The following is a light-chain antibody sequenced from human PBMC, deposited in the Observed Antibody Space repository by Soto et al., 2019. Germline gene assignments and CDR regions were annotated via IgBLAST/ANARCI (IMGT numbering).Light chain of an antibody. CDR1: QSIRNW. Sequence: IQSSQSPSTLSASVGDRVTITFRASQSIRNWLAWYQQKPGKVPKLLIYDASSLASGVPSRYSGSVSGTEFTLTISSLQPDDFATYYCQQYKSYSQITVGQGTRREIK. CDR3: QQYKSYSQIT. J-gene: IGKJ5*01. V-gene: IGKV1-5*01. CDR2: DAS.